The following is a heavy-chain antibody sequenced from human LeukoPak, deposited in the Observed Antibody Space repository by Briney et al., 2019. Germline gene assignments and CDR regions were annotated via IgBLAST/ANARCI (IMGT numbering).Heavy chain of an antibody. CDR2: IWYDGSNK. Sequence: GRSLRLSCAASGFTFSSYGMHWVRQAPGKGLEWVAVIWYDGSNKYYADSVKGRFTISRDNSKNTLYLQLNSLRAEDTAVYYCARVKGETSYDFWSGYYTGGGFVYWGQGTLVIVSS. CDR3: ARVKGETSYDFWSGYYTGGGFVY. J-gene: IGHJ4*02. V-gene: IGHV3-33*01. D-gene: IGHD3-3*01. CDR1: GFTFSSYG.